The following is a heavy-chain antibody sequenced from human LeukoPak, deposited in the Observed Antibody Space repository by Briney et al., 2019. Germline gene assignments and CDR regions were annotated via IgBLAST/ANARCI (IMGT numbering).Heavy chain of an antibody. CDR3: AREAVAGTVIGY. CDR1: GFTFSSYE. Sequence: PGGSLRLSCAASGFTFSSYEMNWVRQAPGKGLEWVSGINWNGGSTGYADSVKGRFTISRDNAKNSLYLQMNSLRAEDTAVYYCAREAVAGTVIGYWGQGTLVTVSS. V-gene: IGHV3-20*04. D-gene: IGHD6-19*01. CDR2: INWNGGST. J-gene: IGHJ4*02.